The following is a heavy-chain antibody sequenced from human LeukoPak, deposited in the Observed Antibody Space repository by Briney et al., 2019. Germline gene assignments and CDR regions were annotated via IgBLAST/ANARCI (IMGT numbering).Heavy chain of an antibody. V-gene: IGHV4-30-4*08. CDR3: ARGVYCGGDCYWCDP. CDR1: GGSISSGDYY. J-gene: IGHJ5*02. CDR2: IYYSGST. Sequence: SETLSLTCTVPGGSISSGDYYWSWIRQPPGKGLEWIGYIYYSGSTYYNPSLKSRVTISVDTSKNQFSLKLSSVTAADTAVYYCARGVYCGGDCYWCDPWGQGTLVAVSS. D-gene: IGHD2-21*01.